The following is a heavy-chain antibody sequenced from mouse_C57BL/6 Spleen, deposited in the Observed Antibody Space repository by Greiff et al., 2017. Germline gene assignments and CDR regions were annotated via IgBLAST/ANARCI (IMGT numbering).Heavy chain of an antibody. Sequence: QVQLQQSGPGLVQPSQSLSITCTASGFSLTSYGVHWVRQSPGKGLEWLGVLWRGGSTDYNATFMSRLSINKDNSKGQVFFRINSLQADDTAIYYSALHDYAWFAYWGQGTLVTVSA. J-gene: IGHJ3*01. CDR3: ALHDYAWFAY. CDR1: GFSLTSYG. V-gene: IGHV2-5*01. CDR2: LWRGGST. D-gene: IGHD2-4*01.